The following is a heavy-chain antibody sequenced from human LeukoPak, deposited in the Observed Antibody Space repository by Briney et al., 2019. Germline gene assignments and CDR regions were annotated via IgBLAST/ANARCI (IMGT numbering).Heavy chain of an antibody. J-gene: IGHJ4*02. CDR2: IYSGGTT. Sequence: PGGSLRLSCVVSGFTFSNAWMSWIRQAPGKGLEWVSVIYSGGTTFYADSVKGRVTISRDNSKNTLYLQMNSLRAEDTAVYYCARVDSGYDFFDYWGQGTLVTVSS. D-gene: IGHD5-12*01. CDR3: ARVDSGYDFFDY. V-gene: IGHV3-66*01. CDR1: GFTFSNAW.